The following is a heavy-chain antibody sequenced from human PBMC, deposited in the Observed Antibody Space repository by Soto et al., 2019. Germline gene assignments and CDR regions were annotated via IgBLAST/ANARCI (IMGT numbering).Heavy chain of an antibody. CDR1: GYTFTSCY. D-gene: IGHD1-7*01. J-gene: IGHJ6*02. Sequence: GASVKVSCKASGYTFTSCYMHCVRQAPGQGLEWMGIINPSGGSTSYAQKFQGRVTMTRDTSTSTVYMELSSLRSEDTAVYYCARGGGITGTTWLAYYYGMDVWGQGTTVTVSS. CDR3: ARGGGITGTTWLAYYYGMDV. V-gene: IGHV1-46*01. CDR2: INPSGGST.